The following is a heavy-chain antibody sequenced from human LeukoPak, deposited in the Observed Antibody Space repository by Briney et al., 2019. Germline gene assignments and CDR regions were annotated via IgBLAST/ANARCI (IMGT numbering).Heavy chain of an antibody. J-gene: IGHJ4*02. CDR1: GYTFTGYY. CDR2: INPNSGAT. D-gene: IGHD3-16*01. Sequence: ASVKVSCKASGYTFTGYYLHWLRQAPGRGLEWIGWINPNSGATSYAQNFQGRVTLTRDTSISTAYIELSRLRSDDTAVYYCARDWGSTDCWGQGTLVTVSS. CDR3: ARDWGSTDC. V-gene: IGHV1-2*02.